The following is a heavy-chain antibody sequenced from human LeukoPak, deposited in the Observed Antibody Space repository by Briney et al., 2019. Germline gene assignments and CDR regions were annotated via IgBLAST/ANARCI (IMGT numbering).Heavy chain of an antibody. D-gene: IGHD6-6*01. CDR3: ARDRYSTSGDIGAFDP. Sequence: GGSLRLSCAAPGFTFSSYGMHWVRQAPGKGLEWVAFIWYDGSNKYYADSVKGRFIISRDNSENTLYLQMNSLRADDTAVYYCARDRYSTSGDIGAFDPWGQGTLVTVSS. CDR2: IWYDGSNK. V-gene: IGHV3-30*02. CDR1: GFTFSSYG. J-gene: IGHJ5*02.